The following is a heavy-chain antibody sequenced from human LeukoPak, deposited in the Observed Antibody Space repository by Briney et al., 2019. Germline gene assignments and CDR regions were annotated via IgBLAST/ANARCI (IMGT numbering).Heavy chain of an antibody. CDR2: IYYSGST. D-gene: IGHD1-1*01. CDR1: GGSISSGDYY. Sequence: PSETLSLTCTVSGGSISSGDYYSSWIRQPPGKGLEWIGYIYYSGSTYYNPSLKSRLTISVYTSKNQFSLKLSSVTAADTAFYYCARVKYTTRPFDYWGQGTLVTVSS. CDR3: ARVKYTTRPFDY. J-gene: IGHJ4*02. V-gene: IGHV4-30-4*08.